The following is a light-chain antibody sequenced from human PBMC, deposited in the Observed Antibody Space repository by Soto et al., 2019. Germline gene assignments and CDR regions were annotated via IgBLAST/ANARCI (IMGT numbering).Light chain of an antibody. CDR1: SSDVGGYDY. V-gene: IGLV2-14*01. Sequence: QSALTQPASVSGSPGQSITISCTGTSSDVGGYDYVSWFQQPPGQAPKLVIYDVSHRPSGVSIRFSGSKSGNTASLTISGLQAEDEADYYCNSYTSSSTHVFGTGTKVPVL. CDR3: NSYTSSSTHV. CDR2: DVS. J-gene: IGLJ1*01.